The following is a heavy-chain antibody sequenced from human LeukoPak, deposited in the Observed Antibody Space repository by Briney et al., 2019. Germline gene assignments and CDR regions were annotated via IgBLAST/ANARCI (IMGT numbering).Heavy chain of an antibody. D-gene: IGHD1-26*01. V-gene: IGHV3-23*01. CDR2: ISGRGVST. CDR1: GFIFSNYV. J-gene: IGHJ4*02. CDR3: ATDPARVGIPTRDF. Sequence: GGSLRLSCAGSGFIFSNYVMNWVRQAPGKGLEWGSSISGRGVSTHYADFVKGRFTISRDNSKSTLYLQMNSLRAEDTDVYYCATDPARVGIPTRDFWGQGTLVTVSS.